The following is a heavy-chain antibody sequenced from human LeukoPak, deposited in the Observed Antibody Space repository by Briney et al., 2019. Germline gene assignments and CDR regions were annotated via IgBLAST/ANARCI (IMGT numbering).Heavy chain of an antibody. J-gene: IGHJ5*02. V-gene: IGHV1-69*04. CDR1: GGTFSSYA. D-gene: IGHD3-10*01. CDR2: IIPILGIA. Sequence: GASVKVSCKASGGTFSSYAISWVRQAPGQGLEWMGRIIPILGIANYAQKFQGRVTITADKSTSTAYMELSSLRSEDTAVYYCARGAVRSALNWFDPWGQGTLVTVSS. CDR3: ARGAVRSALNWFDP.